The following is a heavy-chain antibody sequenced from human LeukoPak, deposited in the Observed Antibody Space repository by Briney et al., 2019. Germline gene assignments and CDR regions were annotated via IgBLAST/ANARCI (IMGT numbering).Heavy chain of an antibody. CDR2: IIPILGIA. D-gene: IGHD6-6*01. V-gene: IGHV1-69*04. CDR1: GGTFSSYA. CDR3: AAEYSSSSGGGNWFDP. Sequence: ASVKVSCKASGGTFSSYAIIWVRQAPGQGLEWMGRIIPILGIANYAQKFQGRVTITADKSTSTAYMELSSLRSEDTAVYYCAAEYSSSSGGGNWFDPWGQGTLVTVSS. J-gene: IGHJ5*02.